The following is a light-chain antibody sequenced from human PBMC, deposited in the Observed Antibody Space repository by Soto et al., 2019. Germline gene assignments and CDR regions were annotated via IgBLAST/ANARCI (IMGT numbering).Light chain of an antibody. J-gene: IGKJ2*01. V-gene: IGKV1-5*01. CDR3: QQYNSYSYT. CDR1: QSISSW. CDR2: DAS. Sequence: DIQMTQSPSTLSASVGDRVTITCRASQSISSWLAWYQQKPGKAPKLLIYDASSLESGVPSRFRGSGSGTEFTLIISSLQPHDFATYYCQQYNSYSYTFGQGTKLEIK.